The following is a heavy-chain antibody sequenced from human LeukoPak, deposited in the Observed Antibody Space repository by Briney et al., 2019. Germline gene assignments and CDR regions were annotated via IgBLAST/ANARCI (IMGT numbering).Heavy chain of an antibody. J-gene: IGHJ4*02. D-gene: IGHD5-18*01. Sequence: PGGSLRLSCAASGFTFSSYAMSWVRQAPGKGLEWVSAISGSGGSTYCADSVKGRFTISRDNSKNTLYLQMNSLRAEDTAVYYCAKVQRGGTAMVNINYWGQGTLVTVSS. CDR3: AKVQRGGTAMVNINY. CDR2: ISGSGGST. V-gene: IGHV3-23*01. CDR1: GFTFSSYA.